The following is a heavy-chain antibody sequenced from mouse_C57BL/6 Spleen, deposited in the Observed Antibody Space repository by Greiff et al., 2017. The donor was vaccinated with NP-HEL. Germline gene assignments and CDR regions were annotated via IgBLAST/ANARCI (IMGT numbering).Heavy chain of an antibody. V-gene: IGHV1-74*01. Sequence: QVQLQQPGAELVKPGASVKVSCKASGYTFPSYWMHWVTQRPGQGLEWIGRLHPSDSDTNYNQKFKGKATLTVDKSSSTAYMQLSSLTSEDAAVYYCAIGGDGHAWFAYWGQGTLVTVSA. CDR2: LHPSDSDT. CDR1: GYTFPSYW. J-gene: IGHJ3*01. D-gene: IGHD2-3*01. CDR3: AIGGDGHAWFAY.